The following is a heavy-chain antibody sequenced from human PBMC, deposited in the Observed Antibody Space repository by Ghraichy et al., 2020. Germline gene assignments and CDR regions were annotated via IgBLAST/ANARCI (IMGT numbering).Heavy chain of an antibody. CDR2: IYYSGRT. D-gene: IGHD5-12*01. CDR1: GGSISTYY. CDR3: ARGGATRVTDLAY. V-gene: IGHV4-59*01. Sequence: ESLNISCTVSGGSISTYYWSWIRQPPGKGLEWIGYIYYSGRTTYNPSLESRVTISLDMSTHQFSLKLSSVTAADTAVYYCARGGATRVTDLAYWGQGTLVTVSS. J-gene: IGHJ4*02.